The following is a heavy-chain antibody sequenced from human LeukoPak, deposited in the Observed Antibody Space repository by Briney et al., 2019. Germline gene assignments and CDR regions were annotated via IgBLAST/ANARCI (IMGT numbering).Heavy chain of an antibody. Sequence: ASVKVSCKASGYTFTSYYMHWVRQAPGQGLECMGGINPSGGSTSYAQKFQGRLTMTRDTSTSTVYMELSSLRSEDTAVYYCARDRGEGYYFDYWGQGTLVTVSS. V-gene: IGHV1-46*01. CDR2: INPSGGST. D-gene: IGHD3-10*01. J-gene: IGHJ4*02. CDR3: ARDRGEGYYFDY. CDR1: GYTFTSYY.